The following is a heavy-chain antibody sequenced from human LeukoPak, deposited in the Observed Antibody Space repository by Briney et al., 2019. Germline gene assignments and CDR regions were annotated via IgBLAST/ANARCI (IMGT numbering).Heavy chain of an antibody. CDR3: ARDGSQYQLLPQNFDY. CDR1: GYTFTSYG. J-gene: IGHJ4*02. D-gene: IGHD2-2*01. Sequence: ASVKVSCKASGYTFTSYGISWVRQAPGQGLEWMGWISAYNGNTNYAQKLQGRVTMTTDTSTSTAYMELRSLRSDDTAVYYCARDGSQYQLLPQNFDYWGQGTLVTVSS. CDR2: ISAYNGNT. V-gene: IGHV1-18*01.